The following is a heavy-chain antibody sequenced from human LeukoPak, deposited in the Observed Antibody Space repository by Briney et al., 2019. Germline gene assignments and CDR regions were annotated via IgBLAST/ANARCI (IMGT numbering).Heavy chain of an antibody. J-gene: IGHJ4*02. V-gene: IGHV4-34*01. CDR1: GGSFSGYY. Sequence: SETLSLTCAVYGGSFSGYYWSWIRQPPGKGLEWIGEINHSGSTNYNPSLKSRVTISVDTSKNQFSLKLSSVTAADTAVYYCARRGLDVATIRPSLDYWGQGTLVTVSS. CDR3: ARRGLDVATIRPSLDY. D-gene: IGHD5-12*01. CDR2: INHSGST.